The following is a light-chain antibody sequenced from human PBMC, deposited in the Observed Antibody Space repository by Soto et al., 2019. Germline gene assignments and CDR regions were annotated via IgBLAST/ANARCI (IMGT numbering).Light chain of an antibody. CDR3: QQRSSWWT. CDR1: QSVGSN. CDR2: DAS. Sequence: EIVLTQSPATLSLSPGERATLYCRASQSVGSNLAWYQQKPGQAPRLLILDASNRVTGIPARFSGSGSGTDFTLTISSLEPEDFAVYYCQQRSSWWTFGQGTKVEIK. V-gene: IGKV3-11*01. J-gene: IGKJ1*01.